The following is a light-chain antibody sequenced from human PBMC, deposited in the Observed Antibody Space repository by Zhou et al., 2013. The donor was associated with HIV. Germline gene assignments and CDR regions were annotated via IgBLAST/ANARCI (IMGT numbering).Light chain of an antibody. CDR2: KAS. CDR3: QQYSNYSPSVA. Sequence: DIQMTQSPSTLSASVGDRVTITCRASQSISRWLAWYQHKPGKPPKFLIYKASSLEAGVPSRFSGGGSGTEFTLTISSLQPDDFAVYYCQQYSNYSPSVAFGQGTKVDVK. J-gene: IGKJ1*01. V-gene: IGKV1-5*03. CDR1: QSISRW.